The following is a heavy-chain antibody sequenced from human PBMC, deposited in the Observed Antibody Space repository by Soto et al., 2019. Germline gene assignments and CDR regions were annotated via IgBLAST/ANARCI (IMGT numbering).Heavy chain of an antibody. CDR2: ISSDGSNK. Sequence: QVQLVESGGGVVQPGRSLRLSCAASGFTFSSYGMHWVRQAPGKGLEWVAVISSDGSNKYYADSVKGRFTISRDNSKSTLHLQMNSLRAEDTAVYYCAKRDCIRTICRQGYYYGMDVWGQGTTVTVSS. CDR1: GFTFSSYG. CDR3: AKRDCIRTICRQGYYYGMDV. J-gene: IGHJ6*02. V-gene: IGHV3-30*18. D-gene: IGHD2-2*01.